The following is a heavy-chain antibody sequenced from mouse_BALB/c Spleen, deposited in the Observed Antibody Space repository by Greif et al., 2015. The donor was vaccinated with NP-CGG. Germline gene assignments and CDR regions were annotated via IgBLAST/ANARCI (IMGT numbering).Heavy chain of an antibody. V-gene: IGHV10-1*02. Sequence: EVMLVESGGGLVQPKGSLKLSCAASGFTFNTYAMNWVRQAPGKGLEWVARIRSKSNNYATYYADSVKDRFTISRDDSQSMLYLQMNNLKTEDTAMYYCVRQGLLRLRNYAMDYWGQGTSVTVSS. D-gene: IGHD1-2*01. J-gene: IGHJ4*01. CDR2: IRSKSNNYAT. CDR1: GFTFNTYA. CDR3: VRQGLLRLRNYAMDY.